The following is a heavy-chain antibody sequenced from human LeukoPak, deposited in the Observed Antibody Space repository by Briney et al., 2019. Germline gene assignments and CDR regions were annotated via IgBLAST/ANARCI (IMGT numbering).Heavy chain of an antibody. Sequence: PGGSLRLSCAASGLSFSNYNMNWVRQAPGKGLEWVSYISSTRNTVYYTDSVKGRFTISRDNGKHSLYLQMNSLRAEDTAVYYCVTGSTSCSFYMGYYWGQGTQVTVSS. CDR3: VTGSTSCSFYMGYY. J-gene: IGHJ4*02. CDR1: GLSFSNYN. CDR2: ISSTRNTV. D-gene: IGHD2-2*01. V-gene: IGHV3-48*01.